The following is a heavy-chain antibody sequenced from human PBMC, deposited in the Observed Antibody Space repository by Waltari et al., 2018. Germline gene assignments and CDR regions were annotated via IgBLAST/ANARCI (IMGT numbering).Heavy chain of an antibody. CDR2: IYWDDDA. CDR3: VQTDGRFGELYDFDY. Sequence: QITLKESGPTLVKPTQTLTLTCSFSGFSLRSRKMGVGWLRQPPGKALEWLAIIYWDDDARYAPSLTSRLTITKDTSKNQVVLSMTNMDPVDTGTYYCVQTDGRFGELYDFDYWGQGTLITVSS. V-gene: IGHV2-5*05. D-gene: IGHD3-10*01. CDR1: GFSLRSRKMG. J-gene: IGHJ4*02.